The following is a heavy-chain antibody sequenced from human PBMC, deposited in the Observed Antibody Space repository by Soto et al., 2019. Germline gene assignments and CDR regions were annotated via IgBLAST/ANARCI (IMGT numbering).Heavy chain of an antibody. J-gene: IGHJ4*02. CDR1: GFTFSEDA. V-gene: IGHV3-33*01. CDR2: IWYDGSKK. D-gene: IGHD5-18*01. CDR3: VREGRHTAMFSGFDY. Sequence: QVDLVESGGGVVQPGESLRLSCATSGFTFSEDAMHWVRQAPGKGLEWVAVIWYDGSKKHYADSVKGRFTISRDNSKNTILLQMNSLTAEDTAVYWCVREGRHTAMFSGFDYWGQGTRVTASS.